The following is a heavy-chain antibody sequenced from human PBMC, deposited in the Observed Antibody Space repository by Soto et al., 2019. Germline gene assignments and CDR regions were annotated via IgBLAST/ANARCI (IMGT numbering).Heavy chain of an antibody. Sequence: SETLSLTCTVSGGSISSSSYYWGWIRQPPGKGLEWIGIIYYSGRTNYNPSLKSRVTISVDKSKNHFSLKLTSVTAADTAVYYCARSEATVLDYWGQGTLVTVSS. CDR1: GGSISSSSYY. V-gene: IGHV4-39*07. CDR2: IYYSGRT. CDR3: ARSEATVLDY. J-gene: IGHJ4*02. D-gene: IGHD4-17*01.